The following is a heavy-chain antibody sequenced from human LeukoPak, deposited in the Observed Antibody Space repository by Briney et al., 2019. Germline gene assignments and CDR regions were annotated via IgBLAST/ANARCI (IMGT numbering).Heavy chain of an antibody. CDR3: ARLKDDVTKLDY. CDR2: INQDGSQK. D-gene: IGHD2-8*01. CDR1: GFTFSTYW. V-gene: IGHV3-7*01. Sequence: GGSLRLSCAASGFTFSTYWMSWVRQAPGKGLEWVANINQDGSQKRYVDSVQGRFTISRDNTKNSLFPQMNSLRAEDTAVYYCARLKDDVTKLDYWGQGTLVTVSS. J-gene: IGHJ4*02.